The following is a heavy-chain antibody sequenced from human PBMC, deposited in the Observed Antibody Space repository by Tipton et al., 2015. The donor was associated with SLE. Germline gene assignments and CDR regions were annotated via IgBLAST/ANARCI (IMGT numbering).Heavy chain of an antibody. V-gene: IGHV4-39*07. D-gene: IGHD4-17*01. CDR3: ARGRKDYGDYYFDY. CDR1: GGSISSSSYY. J-gene: IGHJ4*02. Sequence: LRLSCTVSGGSISSSSYYWGWIRQPPGKGLEWIGSIYYSGSTYYNPSLKSRVTISVDTSKNQFSLKLSSVTAADTAVYYCARGRKDYGDYYFDYWGQGTLVTVSS. CDR2: IYYSGST.